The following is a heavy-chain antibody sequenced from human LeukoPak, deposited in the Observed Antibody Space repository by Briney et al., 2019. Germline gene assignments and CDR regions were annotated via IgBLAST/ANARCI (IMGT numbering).Heavy chain of an antibody. CDR1: GFTFRSYP. CDR2: ITRFTGAT. J-gene: IGHJ4*02. D-gene: IGHD1-26*01. CDR3: ARDQEGGSYGLDY. Sequence: PGESLRLSCAASGFTFRSYPMNWVRQAPGRGLEWVSTITRFTGATYYADSVKGRFTISRGDSNNTLYLQMNSLRAGDTAVYYCARDQEGGSYGLDYWGQGTLVTVSS. V-gene: IGHV3-23*01.